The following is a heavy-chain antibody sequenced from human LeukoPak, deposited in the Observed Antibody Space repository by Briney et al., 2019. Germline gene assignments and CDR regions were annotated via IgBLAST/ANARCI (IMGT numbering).Heavy chain of an antibody. CDR1: GGSFSGYY. J-gene: IGHJ4*02. CDR2: INHSGST. Sequence: SETLSLTCAVYGGSFSGYYRSWIRQPPGKGLEWIGEINHSGSTNYNPSLKSRVTISVDTSKNQFSLKLSSVNAADTAVYYCARVHCSSTSCYRPRGYFDYWGQGTLVTVSS. V-gene: IGHV4-34*01. D-gene: IGHD2-2*01. CDR3: ARVHCSSTSCYRPRGYFDY.